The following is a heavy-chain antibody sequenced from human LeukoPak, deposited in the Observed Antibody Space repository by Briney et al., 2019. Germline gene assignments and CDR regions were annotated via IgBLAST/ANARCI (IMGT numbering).Heavy chain of an antibody. V-gene: IGHV3-30*18. D-gene: IGHD3-10*01. Sequence: GGSLRLSCAASGITFSSYSMNWVRQAPAKGLEGVAVKSYDGSNKFYAESVKGRFTISRHTSRNTLYLPMNSVRLEYTAVFYCAKDLMMDRWFGESWGQGTLVTVSS. J-gene: IGHJ1*01. CDR3: AKDLMMDRWFGES. CDR1: GITFSSYS. CDR2: KSYDGSNK.